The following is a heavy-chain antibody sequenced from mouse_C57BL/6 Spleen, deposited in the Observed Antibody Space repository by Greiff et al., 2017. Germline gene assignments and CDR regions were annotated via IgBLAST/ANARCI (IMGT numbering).Heavy chain of an antibody. V-gene: IGHV5-4*03. J-gene: IGHJ1*03. D-gene: IGHD1-1*01. CDR2: ISDGGSYT. Sequence: EVKLVESGGGLVKPGGSLKLSCAASGFTFSSYAMSWVRQTPEKRLEWVATISDGGSYTYYPDNVKGRFTISRDNAKNNLYLQMSHLKSEDTAMYYCARARYYGSSYWYFDVWGTGTTVTVSS. CDR1: GFTFSSYA. CDR3: ARARYYGSSYWYFDV.